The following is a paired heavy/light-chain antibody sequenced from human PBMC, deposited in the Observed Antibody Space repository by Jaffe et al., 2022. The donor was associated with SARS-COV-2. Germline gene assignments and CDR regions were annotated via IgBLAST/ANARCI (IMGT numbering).Light chain of an antibody. CDR2: RNN. CDR3: AGWDDSLSGKV. V-gene: IGLV1-47*01. Sequence: QSVLTQPPSASGTPGQRVTISCSGSSSNIGSNYVYWYQQLPGTAPKLLIYRNNQRPSGVPDRFSGSKSGTSASLAISGLRSEDEADYYCAGWDDSLSGKVFGGGTKLTVL. J-gene: IGLJ3*02. CDR1: SSNIGSNY.
Heavy chain of an antibody. CDR3: AHRRVDYSGSYGFDY. CDR1: GFSLSTSGVG. D-gene: IGHD3-10*01. V-gene: IGHV2-5*02. CDR2: IYWDDDK. J-gene: IGHJ4*02. Sequence: QITLKESGPTLVKPTQTLTLTCTFSGFSLSTSGVGVGWIRQPPGKALEWLALIYWDDDKRYSPSLRSRLSITKDTSKNQVVLTMTNLDPVDTATYYCAHRRVDYSGSYGFDYWGQGTLVTVSS.